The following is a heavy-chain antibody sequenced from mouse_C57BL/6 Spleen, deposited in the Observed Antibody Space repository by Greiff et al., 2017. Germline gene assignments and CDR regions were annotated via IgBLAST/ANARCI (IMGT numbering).Heavy chain of an antibody. Sequence: QVQLQQPGAELVRPGSSVKLSCKASGYTFTSYWMDWVKQRPGQGLEWIGNIYPSDSETHYNQKFKDKATLTVDKSSSTAYMQLSSLTSEDSAVYYCATTVVASDDWGQGTTLTVSS. CDR2: IYPSDSET. CDR1: GYTFTSYW. CDR3: ATTVVASDD. V-gene: IGHV1-61*01. J-gene: IGHJ2*01. D-gene: IGHD1-1*01.